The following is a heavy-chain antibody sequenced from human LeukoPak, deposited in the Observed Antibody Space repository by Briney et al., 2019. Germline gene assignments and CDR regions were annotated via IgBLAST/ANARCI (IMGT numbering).Heavy chain of an antibody. V-gene: IGHV3-66*01. J-gene: IGHJ4*02. CDR3: ARDSSGPLY. CDR1: GFTVSNNY. CDR2: IYSGGGT. Sequence: PGGSLRLSCAASGFTVSNNYMSWVRQAQGEGLEWVSVIYSGGGTYYADSVKGRFTISRDNSKNTLYLQMNSLSAEDTAVYYCARDSSGPLYWGQGTLVTVSS. D-gene: IGHD6-19*01.